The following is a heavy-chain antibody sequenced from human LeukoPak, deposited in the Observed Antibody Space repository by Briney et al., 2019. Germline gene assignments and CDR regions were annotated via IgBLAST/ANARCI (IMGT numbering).Heavy chain of an antibody. CDR3: ATVRYSGYRWGGDYYFDY. J-gene: IGHJ4*02. CDR1: GYTLTELS. CDR2: FDPEDGET. V-gene: IGHV1-24*01. Sequence: GASVKVSCKVSGYTLTELSMHWVRQAPGKGLEWMGGFDPEDGETIYAQKFQGRVTMTEDTSTDTAYMELSSLRSEDTAVYYCATVRYSGYRWGGDYYFDYWGQGTLVTVSS. D-gene: IGHD5-12*01.